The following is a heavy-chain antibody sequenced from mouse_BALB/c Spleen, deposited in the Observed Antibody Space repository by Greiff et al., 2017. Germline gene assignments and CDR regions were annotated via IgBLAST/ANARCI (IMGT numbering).Heavy chain of an antibody. J-gene: IGHJ4*01. V-gene: IGHV2-9*02. CDR2: IWAGGST. D-gene: IGHD1-1*01. Sequence: QVQLQQSGPGLVAPSQSLSITCTVSGFSLTSYGVHWVRQPPGKGLEWLGVIWAGGSTNYNSALMSRLSISKDNSKSQVFLKMNSLQTDDTAMYYCARRGSSLYYYAMDYWGQGTSVTVSS. CDR1: GFSLTSYG. CDR3: ARRGSSLYYYAMDY.